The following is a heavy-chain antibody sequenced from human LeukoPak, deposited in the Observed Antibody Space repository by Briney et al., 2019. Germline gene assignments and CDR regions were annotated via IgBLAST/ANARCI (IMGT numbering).Heavy chain of an antibody. CDR1: GDSISSYY. CDR2: VYSSRST. Sequence: SETLSLTCTVSGDSISSYYWSWIRQPPGKGLDWIGYVYSSRSTNYNPSLKSRVTISADTSKNQFSLRLSSVTPADTAVYYCARVADQNWYFDLWGRGTLVTVSS. CDR3: ARVADQNWYFDL. J-gene: IGHJ2*01. V-gene: IGHV4-59*01.